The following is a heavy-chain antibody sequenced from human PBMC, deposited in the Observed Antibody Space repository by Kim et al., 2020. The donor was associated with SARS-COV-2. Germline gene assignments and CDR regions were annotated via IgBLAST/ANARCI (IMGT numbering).Heavy chain of an antibody. J-gene: IGHJ4*02. V-gene: IGHV3-23*01. Sequence: GGSLRLSCAASGFTFSIYAMSWVRQAPGKGLECVSAINNAGSITYYADSVKGRFTISRDNSKNTVYLQMDSLRVEDTAVYYCSNPSGLNYWGQGTLVTVSS. CDR1: GFTFSIYA. CDR2: INNAGSIT. CDR3: SNPSGLNY. D-gene: IGHD6-25*01.